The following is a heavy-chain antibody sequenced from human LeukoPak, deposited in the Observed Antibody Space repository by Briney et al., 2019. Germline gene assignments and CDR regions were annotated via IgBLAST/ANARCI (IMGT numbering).Heavy chain of an antibody. D-gene: IGHD6-19*01. CDR2: ISSSSSYI. V-gene: IGHV3-21*01. CDR3: ASQTPRRLPIAVADYFDY. Sequence: PGGSLRLSCAASGFTFSSYSMNWVRQAPGKGLEWVSFISSSSSYIYYADSMKGRFTISRDNAKNSLYLQMNSLRAKDTAVYYCASQTPRRLPIAVADYFDYWGQGTLVTVSS. J-gene: IGHJ4*02. CDR1: GFTFSSYS.